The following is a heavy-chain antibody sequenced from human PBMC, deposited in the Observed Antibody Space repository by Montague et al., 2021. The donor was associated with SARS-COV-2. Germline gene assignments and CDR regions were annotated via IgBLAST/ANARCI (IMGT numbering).Heavy chain of an antibody. CDR2: IYYSGST. J-gene: IGHJ6*02. CDR3: ARLLRSCSNGVCRTYYYYAMDV. Sequence: SETLSLTCTVSGGSISGYYWSWIRQSPGKGLEWIGHIYYSGSTKXXPLLESRVTVSVDRSKNQVSLKLSSVTPADTAVYYCARLLRSCSNGVCRTYYYYAMDVWGQGTTVTVSS. V-gene: IGHV4-59*01. CDR1: GGSISGYY. D-gene: IGHD2-8*01.